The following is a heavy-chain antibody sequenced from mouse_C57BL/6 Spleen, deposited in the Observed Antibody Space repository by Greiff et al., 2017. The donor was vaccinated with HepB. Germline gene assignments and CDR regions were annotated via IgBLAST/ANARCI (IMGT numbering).Heavy chain of an antibody. Sequence: QVQLQQSGPELVKPGASVKISCKASGYAFSSSWMNWVKQRPGKGLEWIGRIYPGDGDTNYNGKFKGKATLTAYKSSSTAYMQLSSLTSEDSAVYFCARSQLRLQGYAMDYWGQGTSVTVSS. D-gene: IGHD3-2*02. J-gene: IGHJ4*01. CDR2: IYPGDGDT. CDR1: GYAFSSSW. V-gene: IGHV1-82*01. CDR3: ARSQLRLQGYAMDY.